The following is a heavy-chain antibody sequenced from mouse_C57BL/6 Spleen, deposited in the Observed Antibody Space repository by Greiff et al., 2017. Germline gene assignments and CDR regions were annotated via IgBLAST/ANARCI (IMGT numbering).Heavy chain of an antibody. CDR3: ARNTTLVPPYAIDS. D-gene: IGHD1-1*01. Sequence: EVQLQQSGPVLVQPGDSVRMSCQASGYTFTDYYMNWVKQSHGKSLEWIGVINTYNGGTSYNQKFKGKATLTVDKSSSTAYMELNSLTSEDSSVYYCARNTTLVPPYAIDSRGPGTSVTASS. CDR1: GYTFTDYY. CDR2: INTYNGGT. V-gene: IGHV1-19*01. J-gene: IGHJ4*01.